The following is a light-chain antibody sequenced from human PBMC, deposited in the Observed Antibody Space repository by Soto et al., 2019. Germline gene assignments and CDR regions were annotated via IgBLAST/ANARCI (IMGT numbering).Light chain of an antibody. Sequence: QSALTQPASVSGSPGQSITISCTGTSSDFGDYNYVSWYQHHPDKAPKLIIFGVSNRPSGVSNRFSASKSGNTASLTISGLQVEEEADYYCSSYAASRTRVFGTGTKVTVL. CDR3: SSYAASRTRV. V-gene: IGLV2-14*01. J-gene: IGLJ1*01. CDR2: GVS. CDR1: SSDFGDYNY.